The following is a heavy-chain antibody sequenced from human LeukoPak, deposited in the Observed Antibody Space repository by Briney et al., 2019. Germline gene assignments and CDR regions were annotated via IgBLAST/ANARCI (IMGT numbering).Heavy chain of an antibody. J-gene: IGHJ5*02. Sequence: GGSLILSCAASGFTFRNYAMSWVRQAPGKGLEWVSSISGNGDTTYYADSVEGRFTISRDNSKNTLDLQMSSLRADDTAVYYCAKATLNCSGGSCYSGFDPWGQGTLVTVSS. CDR3: AKATLNCSGGSCYSGFDP. CDR1: GFTFRNYA. V-gene: IGHV3-23*01. D-gene: IGHD2-15*01. CDR2: ISGNGDTT.